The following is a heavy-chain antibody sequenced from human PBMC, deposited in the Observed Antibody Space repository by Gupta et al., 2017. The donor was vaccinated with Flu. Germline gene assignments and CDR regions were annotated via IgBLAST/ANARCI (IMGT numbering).Heavy chain of an antibody. CDR1: SSYT. D-gene: IGHD3-10*01. CDR2: INSGGGT. J-gene: IGHJ4*02. Sequence: SSYTMTWVRQAPGKGLEWVSAINSGGGTTYADSVKGRFTISRENSKNALYLQMNSLRAEDTAVYYCAKSSAGSGNYGSFDNWGQGTLVTVS. CDR3: AKSSAGSGNYGSFDN. V-gene: IGHV3-23*01.